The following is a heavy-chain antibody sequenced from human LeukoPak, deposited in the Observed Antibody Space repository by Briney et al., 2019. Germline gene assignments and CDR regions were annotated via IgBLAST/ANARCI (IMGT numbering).Heavy chain of an antibody. J-gene: IGHJ5*02. CDR1: GFTFSDYY. Sequence: KPGGSLRLSCAASGFTFSDYYMSWIRQAPGKGLEFLGYVYYSENTNNNFSLKSRVAISLDTSKNQFSLKVSSVTAADTAVYYCARDGSNYYASGSYPWGQGTLVTVSS. V-gene: IGHV4-59*12. CDR3: ARDGSNYYASGSYP. D-gene: IGHD3-10*01. CDR2: VYYSENT.